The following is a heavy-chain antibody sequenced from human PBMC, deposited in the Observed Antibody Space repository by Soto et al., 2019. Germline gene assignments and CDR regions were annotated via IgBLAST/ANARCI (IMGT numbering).Heavy chain of an antibody. V-gene: IGHV3-9*01. CDR1: GFTFDDYA. CDR3: AKRGLGYSGYDYPLYFDY. D-gene: IGHD5-12*01. Sequence: PWGSLRLSCAASGFTFDDYAMHWVRQAPGKGLEWVSGISWNSGSIGYADSVKGRFTISRDNAKNSLYLQMNSLRAEDTALYYCAKRGLGYSGYDYPLYFDYWGQGTLVTVSS. J-gene: IGHJ4*02. CDR2: ISWNSGSI.